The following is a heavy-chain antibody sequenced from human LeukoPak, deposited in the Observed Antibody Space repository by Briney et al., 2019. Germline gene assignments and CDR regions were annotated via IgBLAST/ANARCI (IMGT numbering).Heavy chain of an antibody. CDR2: IYSSGYT. CDR3: ARGEHSVDS. CDR1: GGAIRSHY. Sequence: SETLSLTCTVSGGAIRSHYWNWIRQPAGKGLEWIGRIYSSGYTNDNPFLKSRITMSVDMSKNQFTLRLNSVTAADTAVYYCARGEHSVDSWGQGMLVTVSS. D-gene: IGHD1/OR15-1a*01. V-gene: IGHV4-4*07. J-gene: IGHJ4*02.